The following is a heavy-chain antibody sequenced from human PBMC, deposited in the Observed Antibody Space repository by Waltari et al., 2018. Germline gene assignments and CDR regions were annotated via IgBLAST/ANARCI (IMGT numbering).Heavy chain of an antibody. CDR2: TWFDGTKE. CDR1: GLTFCHYG. D-gene: IGHD2-2*01. CDR3: ARGVPAAKGWFDT. V-gene: IGHV3-33*08. Sequence: QVRLVESGGGVVLPGTSLRLACAASGLTFCHYGIHWVRQAPGTGLEGVGVTWFDGTKEEYADSVKGRFTVSRDNSNNTAFLQMKNLRDDDTAVYYCARGVPAAKGWFDTWGQGTRVTASS. J-gene: IGHJ5*02.